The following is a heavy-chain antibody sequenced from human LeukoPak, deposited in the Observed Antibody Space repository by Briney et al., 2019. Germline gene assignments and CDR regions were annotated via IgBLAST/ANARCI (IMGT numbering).Heavy chain of an antibody. CDR1: GFTFDDYA. CDR3: AKDLADIVEVVSGIDY. J-gene: IGHJ4*02. V-gene: IGHV3-43*02. Sequence: GGSLRLSCAASGFTFDDYAMHWVRQALGKGLEWVSLISGDGDSTYYAGSVKGRFTISRDNSKNSLYLQMNSLRTEDTALYYCAKDLADIVEVVSGIDYWGQGTLVTVSS. D-gene: IGHD2-15*01. CDR2: ISGDGDST.